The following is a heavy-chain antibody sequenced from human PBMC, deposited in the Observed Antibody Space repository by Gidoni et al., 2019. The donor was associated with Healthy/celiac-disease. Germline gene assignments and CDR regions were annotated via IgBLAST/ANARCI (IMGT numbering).Heavy chain of an antibody. CDR1: GFTFSSYG. D-gene: IGHD5-12*01. CDR3: ARSEYEMATGGLY. V-gene: IGHV3-33*01. Sequence: QVQLVESGGGVVQPGRSLRLSCAASGFTFSSYGMHWVRQAPGKGLEWVSVIWYDESNKYYADSVKGRFTISRDNSKNTLYLQMNSLRAEDTAVYYCARSEYEMATGGLYWGQGTMVTVSS. J-gene: IGHJ3*01. CDR2: IWYDESNK.